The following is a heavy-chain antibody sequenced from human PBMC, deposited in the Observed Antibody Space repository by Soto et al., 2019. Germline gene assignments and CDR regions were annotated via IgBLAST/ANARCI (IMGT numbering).Heavy chain of an antibody. J-gene: IGHJ5*01. D-gene: IGHD6-19*01. CDR3: ASHPRGSVAGTLDS. CDR1: GFTFSDYA. Sequence: GGSLRLSCAASGFTFSDYAMSWVRQAPGKGLEWVSVINSDGATYYADSVQGRSSISRDNSKSTLYLQMNSLSVEDTATYYCASHPRGSVAGTLDSWGQGSLVTVSS. CDR2: INSDGAT. V-gene: IGHV3-23*01.